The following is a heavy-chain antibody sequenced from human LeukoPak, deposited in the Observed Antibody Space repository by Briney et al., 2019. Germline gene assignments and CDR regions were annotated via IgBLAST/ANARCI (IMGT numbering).Heavy chain of an antibody. CDR1: GFTFSSYG. J-gene: IGHJ6*03. CDR2: IRYDGSNK. D-gene: IGHD2-2*01. Sequence: PGGSLRLSCAASGFTFSSYGMLWVRQAPGKGLEWVAFIRYDGSNKYYADSVKGRFTISRDNSKNTLYLQMNSLRAEDTAVYYCAKAGGRYQLLLSYYYYYMDVWGKGTTVTVSS. V-gene: IGHV3-30*02. CDR3: AKAGGRYQLLLSYYYYYMDV.